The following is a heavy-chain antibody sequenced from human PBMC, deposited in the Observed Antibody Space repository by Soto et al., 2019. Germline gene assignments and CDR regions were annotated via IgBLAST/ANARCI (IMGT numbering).Heavy chain of an antibody. J-gene: IGHJ4*02. V-gene: IGHV1-18*01. CDR3: ARYCSSTSCDHYFDY. D-gene: IGHD2-2*01. CDR1: GYSFTSYD. CDR2: ISPYNGDT. Sequence: ASVKVSCKASGYSFTSYDISWVRQAPGQGLEWMGWISPYNGDTNYAQKLQGRVTMTTDTSTSTAYMELRSLRSDDTAVYYCARYCSSTSCDHYFDYWGQGTWVTVAS.